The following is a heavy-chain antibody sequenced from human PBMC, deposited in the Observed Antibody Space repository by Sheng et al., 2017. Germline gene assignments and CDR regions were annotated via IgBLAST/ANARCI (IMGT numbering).Heavy chain of an antibody. CDR3: TRDHVAPGLIFDY. CDR1: GFTFSSHW. CDR2: INQGGTEI. J-gene: IGHJ4*02. D-gene: IGHD6-13*01. V-gene: IGHV3-7*01. Sequence: EVQLVESGGGLVQPGGSLRLSCAASGFTFSSHWMNWVRQAPGKGLEWVATINQGGTEIYYVDSVKGRFTISRDNTKNSLYLQISSLRAEDTAVYYCTRDHVAPGLIFDYWGQGTLITVSS.